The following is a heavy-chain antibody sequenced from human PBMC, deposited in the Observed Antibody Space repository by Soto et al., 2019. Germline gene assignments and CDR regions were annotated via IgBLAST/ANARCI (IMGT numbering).Heavy chain of an antibody. V-gene: IGHV5-10-1*01. CDR1: GYSFTSYW. J-gene: IGHJ6*02. CDR3: ASYPSIAAANYYYGMDV. CDR2: IDPSDSYT. D-gene: IGHD6-13*01. Sequence: PGESLKISCKGSGYSFTSYWISWVRQMPGKGLEWMGRIDPSDSYTNYSPSFQGHVTISADKSISTAYLQWSSLKASGTAMYYCASYPSIAAANYYYGMDVWGQGTTVTVSS.